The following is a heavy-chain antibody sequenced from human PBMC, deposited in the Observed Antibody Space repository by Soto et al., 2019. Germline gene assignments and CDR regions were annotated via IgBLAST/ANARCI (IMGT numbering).Heavy chain of an antibody. Sequence: ASVKVSCKASGYTFTSYAMHWVRQAPGKGLEYVSSISTNGGSTHYADSVKGRFTISRDNSKNTLYLQMNSLRAEDTAVYYCARAITMIVVVMAYWGQGTLVTVSS. V-gene: IGHV3-64*04. CDR3: ARAITMIVVVMAY. J-gene: IGHJ4*02. D-gene: IGHD3-22*01. CDR2: ISTNGGST. CDR1: GYTFTSYA.